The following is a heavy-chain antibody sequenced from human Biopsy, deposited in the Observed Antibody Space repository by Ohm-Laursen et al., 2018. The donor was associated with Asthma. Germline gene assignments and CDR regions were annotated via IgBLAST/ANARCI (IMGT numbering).Heavy chain of an antibody. J-gene: IGHJ4*02. V-gene: IGHV3-30*18. CDR1: GFSFSNYG. D-gene: IGHD1-26*01. Sequence: SLRLSCAASGFSFSNYGMHWVRQAPGKGLDWVAVISFDGTNRNYTDSVKGRFTISRDNSRNTLHLEVNSLRAEDTAVYFCAKEVFPGWELRRGPDSWGQGTLVTVSS. CDR3: AKEVFPGWELRRGPDS. CDR2: ISFDGTNR.